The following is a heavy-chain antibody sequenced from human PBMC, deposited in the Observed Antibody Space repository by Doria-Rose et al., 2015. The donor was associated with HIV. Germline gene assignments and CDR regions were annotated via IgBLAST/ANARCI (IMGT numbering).Heavy chain of an antibody. J-gene: IGHJ4*02. CDR3: ARIESSRWYHKYYFDF. CDR1: GVSLSSPGMG. Sequence: SGPVLVKPTETLTLTCTVSGVSLSSPGMGVSWIRQPPGKALEWLANIFSDDGRSYKTSLKSRLTISRGTSKSQVVPTMTDMDPVDTATYYCARIESSRWYHKYYFDFWGQGTLVIVSA. D-gene: IGHD6-13*01. CDR2: IFSDDGR. V-gene: IGHV2-26*01.